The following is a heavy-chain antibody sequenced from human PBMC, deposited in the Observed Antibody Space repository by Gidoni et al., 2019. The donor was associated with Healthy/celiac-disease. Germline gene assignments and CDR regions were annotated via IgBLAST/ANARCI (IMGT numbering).Heavy chain of an antibody. CDR1: AFTFSSYG. V-gene: IGHV3-33*01. CDR3: ARDLYIYGDPFDY. J-gene: IGHJ4*02. D-gene: IGHD4-17*01. CDR2: IWYDGSNK. Sequence: QVQLVESGGGVVQPGRSLRLPCAASAFTFSSYGMHWVRQAPGKGLEWVAVIWYDGSNKYYADSVKGRFTISRDNSKNTLYLQMNSLRAEDTAVYYCARDLYIYGDPFDYWGQGTLVTVSS.